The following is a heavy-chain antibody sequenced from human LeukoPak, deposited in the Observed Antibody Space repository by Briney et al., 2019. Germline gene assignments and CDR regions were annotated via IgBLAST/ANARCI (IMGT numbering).Heavy chain of an antibody. CDR3: ARDSSGDAFDI. CDR2: INPNSGGT. CDR1: GYTFTCYY. J-gene: IGHJ3*02. D-gene: IGHD2-15*01. Sequence: ASVKVSCKASGYTFTCYYMHWVRHAPGQGLEWMGWINPNSGGTNYAQKFQGRVTMTRDTSISTAYMELSRLRSDDTAVYYCARDSSGDAFDIWGQGTMVTVSS. V-gene: IGHV1-2*02.